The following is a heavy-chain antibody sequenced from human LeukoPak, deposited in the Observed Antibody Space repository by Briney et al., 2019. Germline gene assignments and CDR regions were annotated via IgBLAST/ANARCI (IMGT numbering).Heavy chain of an antibody. CDR1: DDSIRTNTYY. V-gene: IGHV4-39*01. CDR3: ARLSPFGYYDSSGYPFDY. J-gene: IGHJ4*02. Sequence: PSETLSLTCTVSDDSIRTNTYYWGWIRQPPGKGLEWNGSIYYSGSTYYNLSLKSRVTISVDTSKKQFSLKLSSVTAADTAVYYCARLSPFGYYDSSGYPFDYWGQGTLVTVSS. CDR2: IYYSGST. D-gene: IGHD3-22*01.